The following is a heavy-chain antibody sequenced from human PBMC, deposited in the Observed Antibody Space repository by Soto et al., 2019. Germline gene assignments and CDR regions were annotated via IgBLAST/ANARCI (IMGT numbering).Heavy chain of an antibody. CDR1: GDTFSFYS. CDR3: ASSYGSGYRAVDY. CDR2: INPILSMS. Sequence: QVQLVQSGAEVKKPGSSVRVSCKASGDTFSFYSINWVRQAPGLGLEWMGRINPILSMSNYAQRFQGRVTVTADNSTCTAYMELSSLRSEDTAMYYCASSYGSGYRAVDYWGQGALVTVSS. J-gene: IGHJ4*02. D-gene: IGHD3-10*01. V-gene: IGHV1-69*02.